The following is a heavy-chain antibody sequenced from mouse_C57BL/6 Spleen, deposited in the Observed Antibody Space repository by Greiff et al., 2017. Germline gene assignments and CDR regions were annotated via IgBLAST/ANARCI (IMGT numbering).Heavy chain of an antibody. V-gene: IGHV3-8*01. J-gene: IGHJ1*03. Sequence: EVKLMESGPGLAKPSQTLSLTCSVTGYSITSDYWNWIRKFPGNKLEYMGYISYSGSTYYNPSLKSRISITRDTSKNQYYLQLNSVTTEDTATYYCARSPFYDGYCGYWYFDVWGTGTTVTVSS. CDR1: GYSITSDY. CDR3: ARSPFYDGYCGYWYFDV. CDR2: ISYSGST. D-gene: IGHD2-3*01.